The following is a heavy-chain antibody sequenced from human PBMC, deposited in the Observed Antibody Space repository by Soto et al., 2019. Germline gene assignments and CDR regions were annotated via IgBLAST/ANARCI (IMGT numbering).Heavy chain of an antibody. CDR2: IYHSGTT. D-gene: IGHD1-26*01. Sequence: SETLSLTCAVSGDSITGSYWSWVRQPPGKTLEWIGYIYHSGTTTYNPSLKSRVSISVDTSKNQFSLRLTSVIAADTAVYYCARDMPYAAGSLAGCDYWGQGTLVTVSS. CDR3: ARDMPYAAGSLAGCDY. CDR1: GDSITGSY. V-gene: IGHV4-59*01. J-gene: IGHJ4*02.